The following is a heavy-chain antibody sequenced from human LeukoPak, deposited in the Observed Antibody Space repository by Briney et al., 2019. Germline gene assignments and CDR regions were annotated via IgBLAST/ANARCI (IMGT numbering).Heavy chain of an antibody. CDR2: TYYKSAWYT. V-gene: IGHV6-1*01. CDR3: ARDSTSGRIAAAATYFDY. CDR1: GDSVSTNRAS. D-gene: IGHD6-13*01. J-gene: IGHJ4*02. Sequence: SQTLSLTCAISGDSVSTNRASWNWIRQSPSRGLQWLGRTYYKSAWYTEYAESMKGRITINPDTPKNQFSLQLSSVTPEDTAVYYCARDSTSGRIAAAATYFDYWGQGTLVTVSS.